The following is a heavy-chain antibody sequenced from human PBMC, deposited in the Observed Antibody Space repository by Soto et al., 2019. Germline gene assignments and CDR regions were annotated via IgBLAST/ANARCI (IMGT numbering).Heavy chain of an antibody. V-gene: IGHV4-59*01. Sequence: SETLSLTCTVSGGSISSYYWSWIRQPPGKGLEWIGYIYYSGSTNYNPSLKSRVTISVDTSKNQFSLKLSSVTAADTAVYYCARDLGYGMDVWGQGTTVTVSS. CDR2: IYYSGST. J-gene: IGHJ6*02. D-gene: IGHD3-16*01. CDR3: ARDLGYGMDV. CDR1: GGSISSYY.